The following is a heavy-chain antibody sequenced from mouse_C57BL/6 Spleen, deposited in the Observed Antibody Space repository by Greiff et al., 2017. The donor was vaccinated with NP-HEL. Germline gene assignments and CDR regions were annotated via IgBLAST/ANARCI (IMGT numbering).Heavy chain of an antibody. Sequence: VKLQESGPELVKPGASVKISCKASGYAFSSSWMNWVKQRPGKGLEWIGRIYPGDGDTNYNGKFKGKATLTADKSSSTAYMQLSSLTSEDSAVYFCARRATVVATSPMDYWGQGTSVTVSS. CDR1: GYAFSSSW. D-gene: IGHD1-1*01. V-gene: IGHV1-82*01. CDR3: ARRATVVATSPMDY. CDR2: IYPGDGDT. J-gene: IGHJ4*01.